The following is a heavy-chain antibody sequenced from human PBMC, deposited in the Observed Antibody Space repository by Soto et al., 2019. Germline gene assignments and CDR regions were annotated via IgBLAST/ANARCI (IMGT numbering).Heavy chain of an antibody. CDR3: ARGQRGIVVVPAAKGYGMDV. Sequence: PSETLSLTCAVYGRSFRGYYWTWIRQSPGKGLEWIGEINHSGSTNYSPALKSRVTISIDTSKNQFSLKPSSVTAADTAVYYCARGQRGIVVVPAAKGYGMDVWGQGTTVTVSS. D-gene: IGHD2-2*01. CDR1: GRSFRGYY. J-gene: IGHJ6*02. CDR2: INHSGST. V-gene: IGHV4-34*01.